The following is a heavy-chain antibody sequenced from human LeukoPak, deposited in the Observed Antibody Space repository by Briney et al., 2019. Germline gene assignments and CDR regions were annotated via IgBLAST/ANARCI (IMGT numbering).Heavy chain of an antibody. CDR2: ISFDGSNK. CDR3: AKAPATYVVCCHYMDV. V-gene: IGHV3-30*18. Sequence: GSLRLSCAASGFTFSDYGMHWVRQAPGKGLEWVAAISFDGSNKYYADSVKGRFTIFRDNSKNTLYLQMNSLRAEDTAVYHCAKAPATYVVCCHYMDVWGEGTTITVSS. J-gene: IGHJ6*03. CDR1: GFTFSDYG. D-gene: IGHD2-21*01.